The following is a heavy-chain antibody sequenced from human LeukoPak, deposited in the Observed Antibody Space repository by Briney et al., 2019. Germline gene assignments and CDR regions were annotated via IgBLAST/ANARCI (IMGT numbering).Heavy chain of an antibody. D-gene: IGHD6-13*01. V-gene: IGHV3-7*05. CDR1: GFTFSSYT. CDR2: IKQDGSEK. Sequence: GGSLRLSCAASGFTFSSYTMTWVRQAPGKGLEWVAKIKQDGSEKYYVDSVKGRFTISRDNAKNSLYLQMNSLGAEDTAVYYCARRGTSSSWAHFDYWGQGTLVTVSS. J-gene: IGHJ4*02. CDR3: ARRGTSSSWAHFDY.